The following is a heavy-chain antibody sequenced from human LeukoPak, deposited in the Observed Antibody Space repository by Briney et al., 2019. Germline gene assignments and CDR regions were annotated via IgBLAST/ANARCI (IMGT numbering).Heavy chain of an antibody. CDR3: AKDRDGSTWYLLNYMDG. V-gene: IGHV3-23*01. CDR1: GFTFANYA. D-gene: IGHD6-13*01. CDR2: INPSGESI. Sequence: GGFLRLSCAASGFTFANYAMTWVRQAPGKGLEWVSTINPSGESINFADSARGRFTISRDNSKNTLYLQMNSLRDEDTAVYKCAKDRDGSTWYLLNYMDGWGKGTTVTVSS. J-gene: IGHJ6*03.